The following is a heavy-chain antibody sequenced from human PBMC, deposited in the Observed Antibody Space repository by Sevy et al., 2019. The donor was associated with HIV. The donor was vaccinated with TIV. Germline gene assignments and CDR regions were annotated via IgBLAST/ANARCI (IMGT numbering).Heavy chain of an antibody. Sequence: SETLYLTCTVSGGSISSYYWSWIRQPPGKGLEWIGYIYYSGSTNYNPSLKSRVTISVDTSKNQFSLKLSSVTAADTAVYYCARLSGNYDFWSGYADAFDIWGQGTMVTVSS. D-gene: IGHD3-3*01. CDR3: ARLSGNYDFWSGYADAFDI. V-gene: IGHV4-59*01. J-gene: IGHJ3*02. CDR1: GGSISSYY. CDR2: IYYSGST.